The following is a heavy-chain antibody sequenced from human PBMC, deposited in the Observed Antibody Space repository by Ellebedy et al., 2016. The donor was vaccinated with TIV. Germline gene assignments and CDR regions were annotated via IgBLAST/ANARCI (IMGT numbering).Heavy chain of an antibody. CDR1: GFDFSTHG. CDR3: ARGTNSPPGAVAGTGFDC. V-gene: IGHV3-30*02. Sequence: PGGSLRLSCVASGFDFSTHGMHWVRQAPGKGLEWVAFKRFDGRMEYNRDSVKGRFIISRDVSKNTLYLQMNRLRAEDTAMYYCARGTNSPPGAVAGTGFDCWGQGTLVIVSS. D-gene: IGHD6-19*01. J-gene: IGHJ4*02. CDR2: KRFDGRME.